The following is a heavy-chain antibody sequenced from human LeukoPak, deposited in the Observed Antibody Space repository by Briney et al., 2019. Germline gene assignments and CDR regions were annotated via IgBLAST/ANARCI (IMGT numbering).Heavy chain of an antibody. CDR3: ARHSPTGWYYFDS. V-gene: IGHV4-4*07. CDR2: VFTSGTT. Sequence: SETLSLTCSVSGDSMTTFDWSWIRQPAGKGLEWVGQVFTSGTTAYSASLKSRLTISPDKSNNQVSLKLISVTAADTAVYYCARHSPTGWYYFDSWGQGALVIVSS. D-gene: IGHD6-19*01. J-gene: IGHJ4*02. CDR1: GDSMTTFD.